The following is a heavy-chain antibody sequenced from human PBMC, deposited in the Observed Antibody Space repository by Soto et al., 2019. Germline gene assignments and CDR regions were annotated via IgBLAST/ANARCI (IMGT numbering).Heavy chain of an antibody. J-gene: IGHJ4*02. Sequence: GASVKVSCKASGYTFTSYYMHWVRQAPGQGLEWMGIINPSGGSTSYAQKFQGRVTMTRDTSTSTVYMELSSLRSEDTAVYYCARGRSRSMAGTRVPLDYWGQGTLVTVSS. V-gene: IGHV1-46*01. D-gene: IGHD6-19*01. CDR1: GYTFTSYY. CDR3: ARGRSRSMAGTRVPLDY. CDR2: INPSGGST.